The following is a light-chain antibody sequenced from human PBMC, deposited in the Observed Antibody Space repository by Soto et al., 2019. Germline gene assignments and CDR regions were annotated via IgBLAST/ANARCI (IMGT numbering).Light chain of an antibody. CDR2: AAS. V-gene: IGKV1-39*01. CDR1: QSIGTS. Sequence: DIQMTQSPSSLSASVGDRVTITCRASQSIGTSLNWYQQKPGEAPKLLIYAASSLQSGVPSRFSDSGSGTDFTLTISSLQPEDFATYYCQQSDHSPIYTFGQGTDLEIK. CDR3: QQSDHSPIYT. J-gene: IGKJ2*01.